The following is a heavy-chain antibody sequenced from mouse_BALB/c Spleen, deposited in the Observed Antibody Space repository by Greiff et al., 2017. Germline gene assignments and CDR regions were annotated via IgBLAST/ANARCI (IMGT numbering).Heavy chain of an antibody. J-gene: IGHJ4*01. V-gene: IGHV5-4*02. CDR3: ARVFYYYGSSSYYAMDY. CDR2: ISDGGSYT. Sequence: EVQRVESGGGLVKPGGSLKLSCAASGFTFSDYYMYWVRQTPEKRLEWVATISDGGSYTYYPDSVKGRFTISRDNAKNNLYLQMSSLKSEDTAMYYCARVFYYYGSSSYYAMDYWGQGTSVTVSA. CDR1: GFTFSDYY. D-gene: IGHD1-1*01.